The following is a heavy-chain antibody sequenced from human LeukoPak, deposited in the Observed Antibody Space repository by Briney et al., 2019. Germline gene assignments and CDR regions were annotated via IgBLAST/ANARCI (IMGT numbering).Heavy chain of an antibody. D-gene: IGHD3-9*01. Sequence: GGALRLSCAASGFTFSSYSMNWVRQAPGKALEWVSSISSSSSCICYADSVKGGFTISRDNAKNSLYLQMNSLRAEDTAVYYCARDQYDILTGYYRSYFDYWGQGTLVTVAS. CDR1: GFTFSSYS. V-gene: IGHV3-21*01. CDR3: ARDQYDILTGYYRSYFDY. CDR2: ISSSSSCI. J-gene: IGHJ4*02.